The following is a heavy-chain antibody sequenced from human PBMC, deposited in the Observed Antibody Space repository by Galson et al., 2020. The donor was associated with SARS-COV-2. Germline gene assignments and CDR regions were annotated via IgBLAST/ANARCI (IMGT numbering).Heavy chain of an antibody. CDR2: ISYDGSNK. CDR1: GFTFSSYG. D-gene: IGHD3-9*01. V-gene: IGHV3-30*03. Sequence: GESLKISCAASGFTFSSYGMHWVRQAPGKGLEWVAVISYDGSNKYYADSVKGRFTISRDNSKNTLYLQMNSLRAGDTAVYYCARDRVYYDILTGYLPESSYYYYGMDVWGQGTTVTVSS. J-gene: IGHJ6*02. CDR3: ARDRVYYDILTGYLPESSYYYYGMDV.